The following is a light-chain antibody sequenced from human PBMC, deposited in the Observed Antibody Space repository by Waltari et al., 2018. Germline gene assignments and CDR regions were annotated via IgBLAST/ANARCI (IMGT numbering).Light chain of an antibody. CDR1: PSVSSY. Sequence: EIVLTQSPATLSLSPGERATLSCRASPSVSSYLAWYQQKPGQAPRLLLYDASNRATGIPARFSGSGSGTDFTLTISSLEPEDFAVYYCQQRSNWPPYTFGQGTKLEIK. V-gene: IGKV3-11*01. CDR2: DAS. CDR3: QQRSNWPPYT. J-gene: IGKJ2*01.